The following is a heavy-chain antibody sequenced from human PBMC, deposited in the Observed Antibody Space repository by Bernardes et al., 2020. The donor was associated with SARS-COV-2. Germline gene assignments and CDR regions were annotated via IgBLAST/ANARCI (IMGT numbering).Heavy chain of an antibody. Sequence: GGSLRLSCAASGFTFSSYAMSWVRQAPGKGLEWVSAISGSGGSTYYADSVTGRFVIFRENSANTLYLQMNRLTVEDSALYYCAKEKGEVGLTWFDPWGPGTVVTVSS. CDR2: ISGSGGST. V-gene: IGHV3-23*01. CDR1: GFTFSSYA. J-gene: IGHJ5*02. CDR3: AKEKGEVGLTWFDP.